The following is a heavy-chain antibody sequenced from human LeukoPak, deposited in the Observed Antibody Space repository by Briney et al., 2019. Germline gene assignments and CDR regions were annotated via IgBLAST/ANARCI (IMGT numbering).Heavy chain of an antibody. Sequence: PGGSLRLSCAASGFTFSSYAMHWVRQAPGKGLEWVAVISYDGSNKYYADSVKGRFTISRDNSKNTLYLQMNSLRAEDTAVYYCASETGAATFDYWGQGTLVTDSS. J-gene: IGHJ4*02. CDR3: ASETGAATFDY. CDR2: ISYDGSNK. D-gene: IGHD7-27*01. CDR1: GFTFSSYA. V-gene: IGHV3-30-3*01.